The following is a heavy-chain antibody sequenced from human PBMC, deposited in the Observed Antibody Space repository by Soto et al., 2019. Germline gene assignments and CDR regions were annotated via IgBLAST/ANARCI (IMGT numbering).Heavy chain of an antibody. CDR3: AKAGTVPAASMDV. D-gene: IGHD2-2*01. CDR2: ISYDGSNK. J-gene: IGHJ6*02. Sequence: QVPLVESGGGVVQPGRSLRLSCAVSGFTFSSYGMHWVRQTPGKGLEWVAVISYDGSNKYYADSVKGRFTVSRDNSKNTLYLQMTSLTTEDTAVYYCAKAGTVPAASMDVWGQGTTVTVSS. CDR1: GFTFSSYG. V-gene: IGHV3-30*18.